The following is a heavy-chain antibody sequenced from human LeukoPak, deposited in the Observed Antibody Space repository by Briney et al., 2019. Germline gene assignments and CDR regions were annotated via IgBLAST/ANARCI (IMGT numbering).Heavy chain of an antibody. CDR2: IYYSGST. CDR3: ASTTVTTSGTNDY. CDR1: GGSVSSYY. J-gene: IGHJ4*02. D-gene: IGHD4-17*01. Sequence: SETLSLTCTVSGGSVSSYYWSWIRQPPGKGLEWIGYIYYSGSTNYNPSLKSRVTISVDTSKNQFSLKLSSVTAADTAVYYCASTTVTTSGTNDYWGQGTLVTVSS. V-gene: IGHV4-59*02.